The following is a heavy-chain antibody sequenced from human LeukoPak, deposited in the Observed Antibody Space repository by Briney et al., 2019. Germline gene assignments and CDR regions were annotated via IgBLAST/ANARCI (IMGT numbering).Heavy chain of an antibody. Sequence: GGSLRLSCAASGFTFSSYAMSWVRQAPGKGLEWVSAISGSGGSTYYADSVKGRFTISRDNSKNTLYLQMNSLRAEDTAVYYCAKATPVYDILTGYLGDYYYYGMDVWDQGTTVTVSS. CDR3: AKATPVYDILTGYLGDYYYYGMDV. D-gene: IGHD3-9*01. J-gene: IGHJ6*02. V-gene: IGHV3-23*01. CDR1: GFTFSSYA. CDR2: ISGSGGST.